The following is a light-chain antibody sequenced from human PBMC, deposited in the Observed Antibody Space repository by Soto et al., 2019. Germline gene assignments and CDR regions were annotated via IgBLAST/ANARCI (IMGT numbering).Light chain of an antibody. CDR2: DAS. CDR3: QQYKSYSLT. V-gene: IGKV1-5*01. Sequence: DIQMTQSPSTLSASVGARVTITCRASETISTWLAWYQQKPGKAPKLLIFDASSLESGVPSRFSVSGSGTEFTLTISSLQPDDFATYYCQQYKSYSLTVGQGTKLEIK. J-gene: IGKJ2*01. CDR1: ETISTW.